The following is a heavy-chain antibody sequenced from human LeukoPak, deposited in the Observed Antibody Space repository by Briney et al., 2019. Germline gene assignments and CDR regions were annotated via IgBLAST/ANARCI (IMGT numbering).Heavy chain of an antibody. V-gene: IGHV1-2*02. CDR2: INPNSGGT. CDR1: GYTFTGNY. Sequence: ASVKVSCKASGYTFTGNYMHWVRQAPGQGLEWMGWINPNSGGTKYAQKFQGRVTMTRDTSISTAYMELSRLRFDDTAAYYCARVGGDSGRGWDPADYWGQGTLVTVSS. CDR3: ARVGGDSGRGWDPADY. J-gene: IGHJ4*02. D-gene: IGHD4-17*01.